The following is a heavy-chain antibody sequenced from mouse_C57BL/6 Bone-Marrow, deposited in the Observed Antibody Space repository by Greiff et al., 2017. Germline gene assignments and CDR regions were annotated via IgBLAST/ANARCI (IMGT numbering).Heavy chain of an antibody. V-gene: IGHV1-81*01. CDR2: IYPRSGNT. CDR3: ARGRGYYQFLY. D-gene: IGHD2-3*01. Sequence: QVQLKESGAELARPGASVKLSCKASGYTFTSYGISWVKQRTGQGLEWIGEIYPRSGNTYYNEKFKGKATLTADKSSSTAYMELRSLTSEDSAVYFCARGRGYYQFLYWGQGTTLTVSS. J-gene: IGHJ2*01. CDR1: GYTFTSYG.